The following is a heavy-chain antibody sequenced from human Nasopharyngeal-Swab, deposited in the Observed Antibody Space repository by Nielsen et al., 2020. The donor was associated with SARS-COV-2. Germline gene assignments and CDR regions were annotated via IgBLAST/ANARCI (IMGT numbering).Heavy chain of an antibody. CDR1: GGSFSGYY. CDR2: INHSGST. D-gene: IGHD3-22*01. J-gene: IGHJ4*02. Sequence: SETLSLTCAVYGGSFSGYYWSWIRQPPGKGLEWIGEINHSGSTNYNPSLKSRVTISVDTSKNQFSLKLSSVTAADTAVYYCARGQPRGISSGYLDWPVEGQIDYWGQGTLVTVSS. CDR3: ARGQPRGISSGYLDWPVEGQIDY. V-gene: IGHV4-34*01.